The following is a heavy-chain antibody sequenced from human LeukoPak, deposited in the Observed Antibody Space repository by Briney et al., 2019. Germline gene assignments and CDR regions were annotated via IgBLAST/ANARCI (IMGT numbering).Heavy chain of an antibody. V-gene: IGHV4-61*01. J-gene: IGHJ4*02. CDR1: GGSVSRGSDH. CDR2: IYSGNT. CDR3: ARESLVPGRTTFDY. Sequence: SETLSLTCTVSGGSVSRGSDHWTWIRQPPGKGLEWIGYIYSGNTNYNPSLKSRLTISLDTSKNQFSLRLTSVTAADTALYYCARESLVPGRTTFDYWGQGTLVTISS. D-gene: IGHD6-19*01.